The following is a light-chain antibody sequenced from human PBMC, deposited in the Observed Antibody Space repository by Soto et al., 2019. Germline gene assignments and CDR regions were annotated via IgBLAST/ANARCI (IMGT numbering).Light chain of an antibody. Sequence: DIQMTQSPSTLSASVGDRVTITCRASQSISSWLAWYQQKPGKAPKLLIYDASSLESGVPSRFSGSGSGTECTLTISSLQPDDFATYYCQQYNSYSPEYTFGQGTKLEIK. J-gene: IGKJ2*01. V-gene: IGKV1-5*01. CDR1: QSISSW. CDR3: QQYNSYSPEYT. CDR2: DAS.